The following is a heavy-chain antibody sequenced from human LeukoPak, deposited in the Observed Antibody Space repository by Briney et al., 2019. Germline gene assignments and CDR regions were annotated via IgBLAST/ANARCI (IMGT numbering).Heavy chain of an antibody. CDR1: GFTFDDYA. J-gene: IGHJ5*02. CDR2: ISWNSGSI. CDR3: AKGLIGAAAGANWFDP. V-gene: IGHV3-9*01. D-gene: IGHD6-13*01. Sequence: GGSLRLSCAASGFTFDDYAMPWVRQAPGKGLEWVSGISWNSGSIGYADSVKGRFTISRDNAKNSLYLQMNSLRAEDTALYYCAKGLIGAAAGANWFDPWGQGTLVTVSS.